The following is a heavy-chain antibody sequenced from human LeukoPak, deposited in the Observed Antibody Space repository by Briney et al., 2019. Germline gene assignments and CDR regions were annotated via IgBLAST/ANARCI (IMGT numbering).Heavy chain of an antibody. CDR2: ISAYNGNT. Sequence: ASVKVSCKASGYTFTSYGISWVRQAPGQGLEWMGWISAYNGNTNYAQKLQGRVTMTADTSTSTAYMELRSLRSDDTAVYYCARVKGIFGVVNDFDYWGQGTLVTVSS. V-gene: IGHV1-18*01. CDR1: GYTFTSYG. D-gene: IGHD3-3*01. J-gene: IGHJ4*02. CDR3: ARVKGIFGVVNDFDY.